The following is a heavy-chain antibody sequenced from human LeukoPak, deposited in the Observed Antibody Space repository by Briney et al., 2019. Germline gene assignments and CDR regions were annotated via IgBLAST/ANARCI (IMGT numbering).Heavy chain of an antibody. D-gene: IGHD1-26*01. V-gene: IGHV3-53*01. CDR2: IYSGGRT. CDR3: ARSSGSYLYFDN. CDR1: GFTVSSNY. Sequence: GGSLRLSCAASGFTVSSNYMSWVRQAPGKGLEWVSVIYSGGRTYYADSVKGRFTISRDNSKNSLYLQMNSLRAEDTAVYYCARSSGSYLYFDNWGEGPLVTVSS. J-gene: IGHJ4*02.